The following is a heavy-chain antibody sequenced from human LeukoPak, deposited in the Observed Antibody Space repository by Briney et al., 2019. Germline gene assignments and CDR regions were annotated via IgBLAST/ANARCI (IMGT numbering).Heavy chain of an antibody. D-gene: IGHD2-15*01. V-gene: IGHV3-48*03. J-gene: IGHJ3*02. CDR1: GFTLSIYE. CDR2: IASSGSTI. CDR3: ARGWSGAFDI. Sequence: PGGSLRLSCAASGFTLSIYEMNWVRQAPGKGLEWVSYIASSGSTIYYADSVKGRFTISRDNAKNSLYLQMNSLRAEDTAVYYCARGWSGAFDIWGQGTMVTVSS.